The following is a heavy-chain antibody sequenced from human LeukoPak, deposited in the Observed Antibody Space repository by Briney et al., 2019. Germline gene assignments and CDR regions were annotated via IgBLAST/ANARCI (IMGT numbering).Heavy chain of an antibody. J-gene: IGHJ4*02. CDR1: GFTFSKAW. CDR2: IRSKTDGGTT. CDR3: ITDRNYYDSSGYYYEVY. D-gene: IGHD3-22*01. Sequence: PGGSLRLSCAASGFTFSKAWTTWVRQAPGKGLEWVGRIRSKTDGGTTDYAAPVKGRFTISRDDLKNTLYLQMNSLKTEDTAVYYCITDRNYYDSSGYYYEVYWGQGTLVTVSS. V-gene: IGHV3-15*01.